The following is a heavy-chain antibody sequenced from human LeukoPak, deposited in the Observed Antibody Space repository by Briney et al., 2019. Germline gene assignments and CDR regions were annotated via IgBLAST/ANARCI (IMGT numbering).Heavy chain of an antibody. J-gene: IGHJ4*02. CDR2: ISGSGGST. CDR1: GFTFSSYA. D-gene: IGHD6-19*01. V-gene: IGHV3-23*01. CDR3: AKDRHSSGWYGSGGY. Sequence: QAGGSLRLSCAASGFTFSSYAMSWVRQAPGKGLEWVSAISGSGGSTYYADSVKGRFTISRDNSKNTLYLQMNSLRAEDTAVHYCAKDRHSSGWYGSGGYWGQGTLVTVSS.